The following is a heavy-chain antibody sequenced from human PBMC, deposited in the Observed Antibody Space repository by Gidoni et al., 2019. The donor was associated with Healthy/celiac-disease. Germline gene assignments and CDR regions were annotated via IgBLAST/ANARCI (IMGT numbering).Heavy chain of an antibody. CDR3: ARGRAGWFDP. J-gene: IGHJ5*02. D-gene: IGHD6-25*01. CDR1: GGSFSGYY. V-gene: IGHV4-34*01. CDR2: INHSGST. Sequence: QVQLQQWGAGLLKPSETLSLTCAVYGGSFSGYYWGWIRQPPGKGLEWIGEINHSGSTNYNPSLKSRVTISVDTSKNQFSLKLSSVTAADTAVYYCARGRAGWFDPWGQGTLVTVSS.